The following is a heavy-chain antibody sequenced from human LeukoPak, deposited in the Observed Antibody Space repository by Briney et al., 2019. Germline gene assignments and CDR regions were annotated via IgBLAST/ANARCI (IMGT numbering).Heavy chain of an antibody. J-gene: IGHJ4*02. Sequence: GGSLRLSCAASGFTFSSITMSWVRQAPDKGLEWVSTISGSGGGTYYADSVKGRFTISRDDSKNTLYLQMNSLRADDTAVYYCAKDLGRYRNNFFDYWGQGNLVTVSS. CDR1: GFTFSSIT. D-gene: IGHD1-26*01. CDR2: ISGSGGGT. CDR3: AKDLGRYRNNFFDY. V-gene: IGHV3-23*01.